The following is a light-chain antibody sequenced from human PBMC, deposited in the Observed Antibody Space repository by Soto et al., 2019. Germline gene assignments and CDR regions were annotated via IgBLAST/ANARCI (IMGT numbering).Light chain of an antibody. CDR1: SSDVGGYNY. CDR3: SSYTSSSTVV. CDR2: DVS. J-gene: IGLJ2*01. V-gene: IGLV2-14*01. Sequence: QSALTQPASVSGSPGQSITISCTGTSSDVGGYNYVSWYQQHPGEAPKLMIYDVSNRPSGVSNRFSGSKSGNTASLTISGLQVEDEADYYCSSYTSSSTVVFGGGTKLTVL.